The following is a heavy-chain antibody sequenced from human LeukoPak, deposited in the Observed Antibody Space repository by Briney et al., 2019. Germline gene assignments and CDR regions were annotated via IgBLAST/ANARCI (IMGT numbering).Heavy chain of an antibody. D-gene: IGHD6-19*01. Sequence: GGSLRLSCAGSGFTFSNYEMNWVRQAPGKGLEWVSYTSGSGSSIYHADSVKGRFTISRDNAKNSLYLQMNSLRAEDTAVYYCARDLGISGWSFDYWGQGTLVTVSS. CDR1: GFTFSNYE. V-gene: IGHV3-48*03. CDR3: ARDLGISGWSFDY. J-gene: IGHJ4*02. CDR2: TSGSGSSI.